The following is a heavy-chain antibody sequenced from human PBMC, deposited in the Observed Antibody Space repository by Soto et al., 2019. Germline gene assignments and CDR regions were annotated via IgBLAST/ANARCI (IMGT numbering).Heavy chain of an antibody. CDR3: ARFSGGSYNTYYFYYGMDV. CDR2: IATYNSNR. CDR1: GDTFTNFG. D-gene: IGHD2-15*01. J-gene: IGHJ6*02. V-gene: IGHV1-18*01. Sequence: ASVKVSCKTSGDTFTNFGLSWVRQAPGQGLEWMGWIATYNSNRNFAQKFQGRLTLTTDTSTSTAYMELRSLRSDDTAVYYCARFSGGSYNTYYFYYGMDVWGQGTTVTVSS.